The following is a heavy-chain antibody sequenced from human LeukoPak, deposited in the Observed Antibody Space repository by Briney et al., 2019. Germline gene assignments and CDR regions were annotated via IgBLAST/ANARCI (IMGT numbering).Heavy chain of an antibody. CDR2: INPSGGST. CDR1: GNTFTSNY. Sequence: ASVKVSCKPSGNTFTSNYMHGLQQPPGKGLEWMGIINPSGGSTSYAQKFQGRVTMTRDMSTSTVYMELSSLRSEDTAVYYCAREVTRDTNWFDPWGQGTLVTVSS. D-gene: IGHD3-10*01. J-gene: IGHJ5*02. V-gene: IGHV1-46*01. CDR3: AREVTRDTNWFDP.